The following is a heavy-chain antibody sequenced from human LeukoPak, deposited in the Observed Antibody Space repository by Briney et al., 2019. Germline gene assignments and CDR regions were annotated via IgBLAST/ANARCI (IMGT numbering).Heavy chain of an antibody. D-gene: IGHD6-13*01. CDR1: GFTFSSYS. J-gene: IGHJ4*02. CDR3: ARGAKDSWMDY. CDR2: ISSSSSYI. Sequence: TWGSLRLSCAASGFTFSSYSMNWVRQAPGKGLEWVSSISSSSSYIYYADSVKGRFTISRDNAKNSLYLQMNSLRAEDTAVYYCARGAKDSWMDYWGQGTLVTVSS. V-gene: IGHV3-21*01.